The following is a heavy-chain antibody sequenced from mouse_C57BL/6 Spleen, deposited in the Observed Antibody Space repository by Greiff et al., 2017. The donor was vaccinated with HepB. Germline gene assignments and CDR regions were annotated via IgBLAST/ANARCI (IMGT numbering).Heavy chain of an antibody. J-gene: IGHJ4*01. Sequence: VQLQQSGPELVKPGASVKISCKASGYAFSSSWMNWVKQRPGKGLEWIGRIYPGDGDTNYNGKFKGKATLTADKSSSTAYMQLSSLTSEDSAVYFCVRRVVAKAMDYWGQGTSVTVSS. D-gene: IGHD1-1*01. V-gene: IGHV1-82*01. CDR3: VRRVVAKAMDY. CDR1: GYAFSSSW. CDR2: IYPGDGDT.